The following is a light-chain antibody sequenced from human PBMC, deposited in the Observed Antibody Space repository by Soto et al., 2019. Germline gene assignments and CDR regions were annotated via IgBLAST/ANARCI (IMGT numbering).Light chain of an antibody. CDR3: QQSDSTPPWT. J-gene: IGKJ1*01. CDR1: QSISKY. Sequence: DIPMTQSPSSLSASLGDRVTITCRASQSISKYLSWFQQKPGKAPNLLISATSSLQSGVPSRFSGSGSGTDFTLTISSLQPEDFATYYCQQSDSTPPWTFGQGTKVEIK. V-gene: IGKV1-39*01. CDR2: ATS.